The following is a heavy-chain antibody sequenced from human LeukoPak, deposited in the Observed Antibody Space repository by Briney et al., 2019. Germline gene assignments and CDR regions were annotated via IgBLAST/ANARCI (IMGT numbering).Heavy chain of an antibody. CDR1: GYTFIDYC. J-gene: IGHJ6*03. CDR3: ASEYNWNDPAYYYYMDV. Sequence: SSVKVSCKASGYTFIDYCIHWVRQAPGQGLEWMGRINPNSGGTNYAQKFQGRVTMTSDTSISTAYMELSRQRSDDTAVYYCASEYNWNDPAYYYYMDVWGKGTTVTVSS. CDR2: INPNSGGT. D-gene: IGHD1-20*01. V-gene: IGHV1-2*06.